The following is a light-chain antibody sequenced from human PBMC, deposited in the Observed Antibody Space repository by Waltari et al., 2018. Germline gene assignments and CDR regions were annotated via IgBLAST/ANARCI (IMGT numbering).Light chain of an antibody. Sequence: QSALTQPASVSGSPGQSVTIVFAGTSNDVGGYNSVSWYQEHPGQAPRVIIYDVSDRPSGVSDRFSGSKSGNTASLTISGLQAEDEADYYCSSQSSNDVVLFGGGTKLTVL. J-gene: IGLJ2*01. CDR1: SNDVGGYNS. CDR2: DVS. V-gene: IGLV2-14*01. CDR3: SSQSSNDVVL.